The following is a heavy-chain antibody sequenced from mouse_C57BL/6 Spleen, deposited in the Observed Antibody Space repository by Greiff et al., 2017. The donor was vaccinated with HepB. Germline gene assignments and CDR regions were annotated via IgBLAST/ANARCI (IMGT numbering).Heavy chain of an antibody. J-gene: IGHJ2*01. D-gene: IGHD4-1*02. Sequence: QVQLQQPGAELVKPGASVKLSCKASGYTFTSYWMQWVKQRPGQGLEWIGEIDPSDSYTNYNQKFKGKATLTVDTSSSTAYMQLSSLTSEDSAVYYCASQLGSDYWGQGTTLTVSS. CDR3: ASQLGSDY. CDR1: GYTFTSYW. V-gene: IGHV1-50*01. CDR2: IDPSDSYT.